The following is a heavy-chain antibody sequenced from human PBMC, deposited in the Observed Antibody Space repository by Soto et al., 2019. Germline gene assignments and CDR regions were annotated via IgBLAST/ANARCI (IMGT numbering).Heavy chain of an antibody. D-gene: IGHD2-15*01. J-gene: IGHJ2*01. Sequence: QVQLVQSGAEVKKPGSSVTVSCKASGGTFSSYTISWVRQAPGQGLEWMGGIIPIFGTANYAQKFQGRVTMTADESTSTAYMELSSLRSEDTAVYYCARGNQWWLHLWYFDLWGRGTLVTVSS. CDR3: ARGNQWWLHLWYFDL. V-gene: IGHV1-69*12. CDR1: GGTFSSYT. CDR2: IIPIFGTA.